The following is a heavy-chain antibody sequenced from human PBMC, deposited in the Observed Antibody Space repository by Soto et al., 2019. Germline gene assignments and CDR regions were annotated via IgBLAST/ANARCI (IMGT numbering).Heavy chain of an antibody. CDR3: AKLRYFDWSAYNWFEY. D-gene: IGHD3-9*01. J-gene: IGHJ5*01. V-gene: IGHV3-23*01. CDR1: GFTFSSYA. CDR2: ISGSGATT. Sequence: EVQLLESGGGLVQPGGSLRPSCAASGFTFSSYAMTWVRQAPGKGLEWVSGISGSGATTSYADSVKGRFTVSRDNSKNTLYLQMNSLRVEDTAVYHCAKLRYFDWSAYNWFEYWGQGTPVIVSS.